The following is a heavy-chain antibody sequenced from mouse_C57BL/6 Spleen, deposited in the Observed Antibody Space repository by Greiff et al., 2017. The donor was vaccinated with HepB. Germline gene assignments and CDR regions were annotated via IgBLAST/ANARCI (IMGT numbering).Heavy chain of an antibody. Sequence: VQLQQPGAELVKPGASVKLSCKASGYTFTSYWMQWVKQRPGQGLEWIGEIDPSDSYTNYNQKFKGKATLTVDTSSSTAYMQLSSLTSEDSAVYYCARDYDYDLFDYWGQGTTLTVSS. V-gene: IGHV1-50*01. CDR2: IDPSDSYT. CDR3: ARDYDYDLFDY. CDR1: GYTFTSYW. D-gene: IGHD2-4*01. J-gene: IGHJ2*01.